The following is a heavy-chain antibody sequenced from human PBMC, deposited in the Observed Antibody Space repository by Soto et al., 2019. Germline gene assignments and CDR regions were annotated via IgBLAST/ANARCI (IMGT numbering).Heavy chain of an antibody. Sequence: GGSLRLSCTASGFTFSSSAMCWVRQAPGRGLEWVSGISGSGAGTYYADSVKGRFTISRDNSKNTMYLQMSGLRAEDAAVYYCAKGPTVFGAVISFDYYYGMYVWGQGTPVTVSS. CDR1: GFTFSSSA. D-gene: IGHD3-3*01. CDR3: AKGPTVFGAVISFDYYYGMYV. CDR2: ISGSGAGT. V-gene: IGHV3-23*01. J-gene: IGHJ6*02.